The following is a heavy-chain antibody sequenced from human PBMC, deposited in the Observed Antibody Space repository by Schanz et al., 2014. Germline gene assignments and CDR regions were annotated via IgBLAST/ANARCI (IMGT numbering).Heavy chain of an antibody. J-gene: IGHJ4*02. CDR1: GFTFSSYS. Sequence: EVHLLESGGGLVQPGGSLRLSCAASGFTFSSYSMNWVRQAPGRGLEWVSSISPSSSYIYYADSVKGRFTISRDNARSSLYLQMNSLRVEDTAVYYCAMGGYQLHHWGQGTLVTVSS. CDR2: ISPSSSYI. CDR3: AMGGYQLHH. V-gene: IGHV3-21*01. D-gene: IGHD1-7*01.